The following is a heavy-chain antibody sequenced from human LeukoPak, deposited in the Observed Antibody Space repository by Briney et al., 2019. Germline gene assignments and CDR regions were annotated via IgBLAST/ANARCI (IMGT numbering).Heavy chain of an antibody. CDR2: IYYSGST. CDR3: ARGAPYYFDY. V-gene: IGHV4-31*03. CDR1: SGSISSGGYY. J-gene: IGHJ4*02. Sequence: PQTLSLTCTVSSGSISSGGYYWSWIRQHPGKGLEWIGYIYYSGSTYYNPSLKSRVTMSVDSSKNQFSLKLSSVTAADTAVYYCARGAPYYFDYWGQGTLVTVSS.